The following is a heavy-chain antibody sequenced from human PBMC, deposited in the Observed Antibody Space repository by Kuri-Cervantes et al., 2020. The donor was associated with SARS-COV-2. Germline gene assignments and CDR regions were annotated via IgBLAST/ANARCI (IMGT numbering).Heavy chain of an antibody. J-gene: IGHJ6*02. Sequence: GESLKISCAASGFTFSSYAMHWVRQAPGKGLEWVAVISYDGSNKYYADSVKGRFTISRDNAKNSLYLQLNSLRVEDTAVYYCARWGLSGPSYYGLDVWGQGTTVTVSS. V-gene: IGHV3-30*07. D-gene: IGHD2/OR15-2a*01. CDR1: GFTFSSYA. CDR2: ISYDGSNK. CDR3: ARWGLSGPSYYGLDV.